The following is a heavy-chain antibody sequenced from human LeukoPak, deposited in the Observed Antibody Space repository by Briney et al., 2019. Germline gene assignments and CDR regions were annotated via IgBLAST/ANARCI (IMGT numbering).Heavy chain of an antibody. CDR3: ARARVQPRGYYFDY. Sequence: PSQTLSLTCTVSGGSISSGSYYWSWIRQPAGKGLEGIGRIYTSGSTNYNPSLKSRVTISVDTSKNQFSLKLSSVTAADTAVYYCARARVQPRGYYFDYWGQGTLVTVSS. V-gene: IGHV4-61*02. CDR1: GGSISSGSYY. CDR2: IYTSGST. D-gene: IGHD3-16*01. J-gene: IGHJ4*02.